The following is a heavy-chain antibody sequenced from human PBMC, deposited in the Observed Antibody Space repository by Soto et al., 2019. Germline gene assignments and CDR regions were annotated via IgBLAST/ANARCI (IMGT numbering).Heavy chain of an antibody. J-gene: IGHJ4*02. CDR1: GGSVSSGSYY. CDR2: IYYRGST. Sequence: QVQLQESGPGLVKPSETLSLTCTVSGGSVSSGSYYWSWIRQPPGKGLEWIGYIYYRGSTNYNPSLKSRVTISVDTSKNQFSLKLSSVTAADTAVYYCARESVAAAAGCFDYWGQGTLVTVSS. D-gene: IGHD6-13*01. V-gene: IGHV4-61*01. CDR3: ARESVAAAAGCFDY.